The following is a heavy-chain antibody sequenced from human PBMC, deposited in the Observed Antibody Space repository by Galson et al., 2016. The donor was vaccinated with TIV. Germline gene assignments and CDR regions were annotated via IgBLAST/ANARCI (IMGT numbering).Heavy chain of an antibody. V-gene: IGHV3-48*03. Sequence: SLRLSCAASGFTFSSYEMNWVRQAPGKGLEWVSYIIDSGSSTYYADSVKGRFTISRDNAKNSVYLQMNSLRAEDTAVYYCARGRGYSGYGYFDYWGQGTLVTVSS. CDR1: GFTFSSYE. J-gene: IGHJ4*02. CDR2: IIDSGSST. D-gene: IGHD5-12*01. CDR3: ARGRGYSGYGYFDY.